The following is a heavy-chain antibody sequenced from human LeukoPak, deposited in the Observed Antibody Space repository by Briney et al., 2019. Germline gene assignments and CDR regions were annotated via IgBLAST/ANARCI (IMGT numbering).Heavy chain of an antibody. CDR2: IYYSGTT. V-gene: IGHV4-59*01. CDR3: ARGGIAVPGAFDY. J-gene: IGHJ4*02. D-gene: IGHD6-19*01. CDR1: GGSINNYY. Sequence: PSETLSLTCTVSGGSINNYYWSWIRQPPGKGLEWIGYIYYSGTTNYNPSLESRVTISVDTSKNQFSLRLSSVTAADTAVYYCARGGIAVPGAFDYWGQGTLITVSS.